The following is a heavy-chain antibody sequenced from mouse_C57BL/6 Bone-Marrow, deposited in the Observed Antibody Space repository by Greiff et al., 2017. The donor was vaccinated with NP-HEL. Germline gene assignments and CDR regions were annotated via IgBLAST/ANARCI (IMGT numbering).Heavy chain of an antibody. J-gene: IGHJ2*01. V-gene: IGHV5-17*01. D-gene: IGHD2-5*01. CDR2: ISSGSSTI. CDR1: GFTFSDYG. CDR3: ARGTDYSNYSYYFAY. Sequence: DVMLVESGGGLVKPGGSLKLSCAASGFTFSDYGMHWVRQAPEKGLEWVAYISSGSSTIYYADTVKGRFTLSRDNAKNTLFLQMTSLRSEDTAMYYCARGTDYSNYSYYFAYWGQGTTLTVSS.